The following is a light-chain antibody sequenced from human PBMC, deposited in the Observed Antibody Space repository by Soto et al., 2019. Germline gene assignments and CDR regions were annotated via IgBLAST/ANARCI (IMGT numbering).Light chain of an antibody. CDR3: QEDKGAT. CDR1: QSISDW. V-gene: IGKV1-5*01. Sequence: DIQMTQSPSTLSASVGDRVTITCRASQSISDWLAWYQQIPGRAPNLLIYDASTLQSAVPSRFSGSGSGTEFILTIISLQPDESATYYCQEDKGATFCQGTKLQIK. J-gene: IGKJ2*01. CDR2: DAS.